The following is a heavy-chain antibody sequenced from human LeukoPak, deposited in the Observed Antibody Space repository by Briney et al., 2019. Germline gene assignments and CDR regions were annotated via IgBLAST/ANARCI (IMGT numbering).Heavy chain of an antibody. V-gene: IGHV3-30-3*01. J-gene: IGHJ4*02. D-gene: IGHD3-22*01. CDR3: ARTGGYYDTSGYVY. Sequence: GGSLRLSCAASGFTFNTYTMHWLRQAPGKGLEWVALISYDGSIKYYTDSVKGRFTVSRDNSKNTLYLQMNSLRAEDAALYYCARTGGYYDTSGYVYWGQGTLVTVSS. CDR2: ISYDGSIK. CDR1: GFTFNTYT.